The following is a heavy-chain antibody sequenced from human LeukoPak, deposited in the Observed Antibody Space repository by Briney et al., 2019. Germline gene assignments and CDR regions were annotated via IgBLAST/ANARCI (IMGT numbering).Heavy chain of an antibody. V-gene: IGHV3-23*01. J-gene: IGHJ4*02. D-gene: IGHD6-6*01. Sequence: AGGSLRLSCAASGFTFSSYAMSWVRQAPGKGLEWVSAISGSGGSTYYADSVKGRFTISRDNSKNTLYLQMNSLRAEDAAVYYCAKERWSSSSFDYWGQGTLVTVSS. CDR2: ISGSGGST. CDR1: GFTFSSYA. CDR3: AKERWSSSSFDY.